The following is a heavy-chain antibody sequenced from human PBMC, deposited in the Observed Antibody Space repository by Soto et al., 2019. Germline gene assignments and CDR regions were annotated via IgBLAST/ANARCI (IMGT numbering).Heavy chain of an antibody. CDR2: IYSLGNT. CDR3: ARQIYDSSGYYDAY. CDR1: GGSISSSSYY. D-gene: IGHD3-22*01. J-gene: IGHJ4*02. Sequence: QLQLQESGPGLVEPSETLSLTCTVSGGSISSSSYYWGWIRQPPGQGLEWLGTIYSLGNTYYNPSLKSRVTISVDKSKSQLFLKLSSVTAPDTAVYSCARQIYDSSGYYDAYWGQGTLVTVSS. V-gene: IGHV4-39*01.